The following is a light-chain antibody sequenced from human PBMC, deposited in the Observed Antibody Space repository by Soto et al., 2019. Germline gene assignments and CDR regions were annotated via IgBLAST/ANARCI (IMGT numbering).Light chain of an antibody. CDR3: QQYGSSPIT. V-gene: IGKV3-20*01. CDR2: GES. CDR1: QSVSISQ. Sequence: EVVLTQSPGTLSLSPRERATISCRASQSVSISQLAWYQQIHGQAPRLLMYGESSRDTGIPDRLSGSGSGTDFTLTLSRLEPEDFEVYYCQQYGSSPITFGQGTKVDIK. J-gene: IGKJ1*01.